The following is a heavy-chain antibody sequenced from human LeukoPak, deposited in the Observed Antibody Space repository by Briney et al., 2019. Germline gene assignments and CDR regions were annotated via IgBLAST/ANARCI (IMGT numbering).Heavy chain of an antibody. J-gene: IGHJ3*02. CDR2: INPNSGGT. D-gene: IGHD6-13*01. V-gene: IGHV1-2*02. CDR1: GYTFTGYY. CDR3: ARGRRDSSSWYWAFDI. Sequence: ASVKVSCKASGYTFTGYYMHWVRQAPGQGLEWMGWINPNSGGTNYAQKFQGRVTMTRDTSISTAYMELSRLRSDDTAVYYCARGRRDSSSWYWAFDIWGQGTMVTVSS.